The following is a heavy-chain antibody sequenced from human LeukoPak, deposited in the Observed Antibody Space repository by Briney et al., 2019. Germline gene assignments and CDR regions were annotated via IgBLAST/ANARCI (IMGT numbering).Heavy chain of an antibody. Sequence: SGGSLRLSCAASGFTFSSYAMSWVRQAPGKGLEWVSAIRGSGDRTHYADSVKGRFTISRDNSKNTLYLQMNSLRAEDTAVYYCAKATSPVHSRNWFDSWGQGTLVTVSS. CDR3: AKATSPVHSRNWFDS. J-gene: IGHJ5*01. D-gene: IGHD6-13*01. V-gene: IGHV3-23*01. CDR2: IRGSGDRT. CDR1: GFTFSSYA.